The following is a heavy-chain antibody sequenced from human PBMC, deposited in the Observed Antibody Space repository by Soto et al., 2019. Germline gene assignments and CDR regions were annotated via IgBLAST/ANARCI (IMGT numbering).Heavy chain of an antibody. J-gene: IGHJ6*02. D-gene: IGHD3-3*01. Sequence: GGSLRLSCAASGFTFSDYYMSWIRQAPGKGLEWVSYISSSSSYTNYADSVKGRFTISRDNAKNSLYLQMNSLRAEDTAVYYCARVRAYDFWSGSQQASNYYYYYGMDVWGQGTTVTVSS. CDR2: ISSSSSYT. CDR3: ARVRAYDFWSGSQQASNYYYYYGMDV. V-gene: IGHV3-11*06. CDR1: GFTFSDYY.